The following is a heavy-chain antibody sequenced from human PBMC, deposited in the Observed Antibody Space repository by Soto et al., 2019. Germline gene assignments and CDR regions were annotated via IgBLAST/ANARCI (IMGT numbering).Heavy chain of an antibody. J-gene: IGHJ6*02. CDR2: ISAYNGNT. CDR3: AREPYYDFWSGPSGYYYYGMDV. V-gene: IGHV1-18*01. Sequence: ASVKVSFKASGYTFTSYGISWVRQAPGQGLEWMGWISAYNGNTNYAQKLQGRVTMTTDTSTSTAYMELRSLRSDDTAVYYCAREPYYDFWSGPSGYYYYGMDVWGQGTTVTVSS. CDR1: GYTFTSYG. D-gene: IGHD3-3*01.